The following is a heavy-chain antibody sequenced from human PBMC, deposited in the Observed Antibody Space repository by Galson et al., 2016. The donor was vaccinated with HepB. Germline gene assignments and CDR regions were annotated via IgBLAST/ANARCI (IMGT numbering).Heavy chain of an antibody. V-gene: IGHV3-33*06. Sequence: SLRLSCAASGFMFIHYGMHWVRQAPGKGLEWVATIWNDGSNKYYEDSVKGRFTISRDNSKNPLYLQMNSLRAEDTAVYYCAKEGDYYDSSGSRNWFDPWGQGTLVTVSS. D-gene: IGHD3-22*01. J-gene: IGHJ5*02. CDR1: GFMFIHYG. CDR3: AKEGDYYDSSGSRNWFDP. CDR2: IWNDGSNK.